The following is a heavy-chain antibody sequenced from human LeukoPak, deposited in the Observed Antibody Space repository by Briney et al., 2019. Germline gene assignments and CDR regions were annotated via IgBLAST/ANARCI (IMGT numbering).Heavy chain of an antibody. D-gene: IGHD2-8*01. V-gene: IGHV3-7*01. CDR3: ARDNDRKDDS. J-gene: IGHJ4*02. CDR2: MNQDGSQK. CDR1: GFTFSTYW. Sequence: GGSLRLSCAASGFTFSTYWMTWVRQAPGKGLEWVANMNQDGSQKFYVDSVKGRFTISRDNAKHSVYLQMNNLRAEDTALYYCARDNDRKDDSWGQGTLVTVSS.